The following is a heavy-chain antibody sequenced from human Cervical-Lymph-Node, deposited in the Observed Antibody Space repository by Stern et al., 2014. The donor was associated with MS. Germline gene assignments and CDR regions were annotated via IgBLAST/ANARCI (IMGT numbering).Heavy chain of an antibody. J-gene: IGHJ4*02. CDR3: ARGMDIVATEIDY. Sequence: VQLLESGAEVQKPGASVKVSCKASGYTFNSYDFNWVRQATGQGLEWMGWMNPNSGNTGYAQKFQGRVTMTRNTSISTAYMELSSLRSEDTAVYYCARGMDIVATEIDYWGQGTLVTVSS. D-gene: IGHD5-12*01. V-gene: IGHV1-8*01. CDR2: MNPNSGNT. CDR1: GYTFNSYD.